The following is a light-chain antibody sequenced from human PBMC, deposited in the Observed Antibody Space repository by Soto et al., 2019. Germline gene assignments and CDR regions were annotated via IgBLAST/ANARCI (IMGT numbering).Light chain of an antibody. V-gene: IGKV1-6*01. J-gene: IGKJ2*01. Sequence: AIQMTQSPSSLSASVGDRVIITCRASQGIRNDLGWYQQKPGKAPRLLIFAAFSLQSGVPSRFSGSGSGTDFTLTISSLQPEDFATYYCLQDYSFPYTFGQGTKLEIK. CDR1: QGIRND. CDR3: LQDYSFPYT. CDR2: AAF.